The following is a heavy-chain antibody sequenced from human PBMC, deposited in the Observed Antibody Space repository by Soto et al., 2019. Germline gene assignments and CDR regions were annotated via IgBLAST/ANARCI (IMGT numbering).Heavy chain of an antibody. J-gene: IGHJ6*02. CDR2: IWYDGSNK. CDR3: ARSPVRVTMVRGVFVDGMDV. Sequence: PGGSLRLSCAASGFTFSSYGMHWVRQALGKGLEWVAVIWYDGSNKYYADSVKGRFTISRDNSKNTLYLQMNSLRAEDTAAYYCARSPVRVTMVRGVFVDGMDVWGQGTTVTVSS. V-gene: IGHV3-33*01. CDR1: GFTFSSYG. D-gene: IGHD3-10*01.